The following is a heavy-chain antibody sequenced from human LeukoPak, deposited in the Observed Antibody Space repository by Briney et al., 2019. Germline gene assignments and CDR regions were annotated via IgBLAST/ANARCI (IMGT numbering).Heavy chain of an antibody. CDR1: GFSFSVAW. V-gene: IGHV3-20*01. CDR3: ARAYGSGSFDAFDI. D-gene: IGHD3-10*01. Sequence: GGSLRLSCAASGFSFSVAWMHWVRQAPGKGLEWVSGINWNGGSTGYADSVKGRFTISRDNAKNSLYLQMNSLRAEDTALYHCARAYGSGSFDAFDIWGQGTMVTVSS. J-gene: IGHJ3*02. CDR2: INWNGGST.